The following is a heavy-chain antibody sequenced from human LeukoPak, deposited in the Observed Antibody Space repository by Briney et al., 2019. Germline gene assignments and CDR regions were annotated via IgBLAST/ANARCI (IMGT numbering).Heavy chain of an antibody. D-gene: IGHD3-10*01. J-gene: IGHJ6*03. CDR3: GRLYNYYMDV. CDR2: IYDSGST. CDR1: GGSISSYY. V-gene: IGHV4-59*12. Sequence: SETLSLTCTVSGGSISSYYWNWIRQPPGKGLEWIGYIYDSGSTNYNPSLKSRVTISVDMSKNQFSLKLSSVTAADTAVYYCGRLYNYYMDVWGKGTTVTVSS.